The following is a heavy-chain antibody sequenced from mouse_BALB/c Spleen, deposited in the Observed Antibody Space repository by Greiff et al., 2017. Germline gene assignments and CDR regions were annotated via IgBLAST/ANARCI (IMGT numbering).Heavy chain of an antibody. CDR3: AKKYDYDDVPYAMDY. D-gene: IGHD2-4*01. CDR1: GFSLTSYG. CDR2: IWRGGST. J-gene: IGHJ4*01. V-gene: IGHV2-5-1*01. Sequence: QVHVKQSGPSLVQPSQSLSITCTVSGFSLTSYGVHWVRQSPGKGLEWLGVIWRGGSTDYNAAFMSRLSITKDNSKSQVFFKMNSLQADDTAIYYCAKKYDYDDVPYAMDYWGQGTSVTVSS.